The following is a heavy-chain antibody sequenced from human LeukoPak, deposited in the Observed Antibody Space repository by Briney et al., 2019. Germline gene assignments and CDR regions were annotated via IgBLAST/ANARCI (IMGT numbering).Heavy chain of an antibody. V-gene: IGHV1-2*02. J-gene: IGHJ4*02. CDR2: INPNSGGT. Sequence: GASAKVSCKASGYTFTGYYMHWVRQAPGQGLEWMGWINPNSGGTNYAQKFQGRVTMTRDTSISTAYMELSRLRSDDTAVYYCARVRPSSWYSTPFDYWGQGTLVTVSS. CDR3: ARVRPSSWYSTPFDY. CDR1: GYTFTGYY. D-gene: IGHD6-13*01.